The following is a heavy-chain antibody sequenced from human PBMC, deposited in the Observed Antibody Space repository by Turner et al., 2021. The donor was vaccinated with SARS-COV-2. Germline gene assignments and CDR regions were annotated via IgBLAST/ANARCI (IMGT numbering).Heavy chain of an antibody. J-gene: IGHJ6*02. CDR1: GFTFSSYA. D-gene: IGHD3-22*01. V-gene: IGHV3-30-3*01. CDR3: ARDSQIDYYDSSGYPLSLGGMDV. CDR2: ISYDGSNK. Sequence: QVQLVESGGGVVQPGRSLRLSCAASGFTFSSYARHWVRQAPGKGLEWVAVISYDGSNKYYADSVKGRFTISRDNSKNTLYLQMNSLRAEDTAVYYCARDSQIDYYDSSGYPLSLGGMDVWGQGTTVTVSS.